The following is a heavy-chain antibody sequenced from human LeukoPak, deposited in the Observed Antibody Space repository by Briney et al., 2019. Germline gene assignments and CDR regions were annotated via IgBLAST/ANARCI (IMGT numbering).Heavy chain of an antibody. CDR1: GFTVSSNY. Sequence: GGSLRLSCAASGFTVSSNYMSWVRQAPGKGLEWVSVIYSGGSTYYADSVKGRFTISRDNSKNTLYLQMNSLRAEDTAVYYRASSADYGETDYWGQGTLVTVSS. CDR2: IYSGGST. J-gene: IGHJ4*02. D-gene: IGHD4-17*01. CDR3: ASSADYGETDY. V-gene: IGHV3-53*01.